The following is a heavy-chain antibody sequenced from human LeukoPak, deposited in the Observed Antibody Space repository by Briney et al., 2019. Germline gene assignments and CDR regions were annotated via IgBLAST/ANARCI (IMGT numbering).Heavy chain of an antibody. CDR3: AREPGSSSWFDY. D-gene: IGHD6-13*01. V-gene: IGHV4-30-4*08. J-gene: IGHJ4*02. CDR2: IYYGGSA. Sequence: KPSQTLSLTCNVSGGSISNGDYYWSWIRQPPGKRLEWIGYIYYGGSAYYNPSLKSRVTISVDTSKNQFSLNLTSMSAADTAVYYCAREPGSSSWFDYWGQGTLVTVSS. CDR1: GGSISNGDYY.